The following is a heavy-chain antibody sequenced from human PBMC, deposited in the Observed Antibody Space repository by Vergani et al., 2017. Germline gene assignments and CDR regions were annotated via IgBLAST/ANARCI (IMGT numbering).Heavy chain of an antibody. CDR2: IYYSGST. Sequence: QVQLQESCPGLVKPSQTLSLTCTVSGGSLRSGDYYWSWIRQPPGKGLEWIGYIYYSGSTYYNPSLKSRVTISVDTSKNQFSLKLSSVTAADTAVYYCARDRGSGSYYDFDYWGQGTLVTVSS. V-gene: IGHV4-30-4*08. CDR1: GGSLRSGDYY. J-gene: IGHJ4*02. D-gene: IGHD1-26*01. CDR3: ARDRGSGSYYDFDY.